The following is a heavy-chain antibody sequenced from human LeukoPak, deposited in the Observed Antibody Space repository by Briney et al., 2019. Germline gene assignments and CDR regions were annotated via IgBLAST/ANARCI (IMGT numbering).Heavy chain of an antibody. V-gene: IGHV3-48*03. Sequence: AGSLRLSCAAYAFTFSSYEMNWVRQAPGKGLEWVSYISSGGSTNSYADSVKGRFTISRDDAKNSLYLQMNSLRAEDTAVDYCARDMHFSSGWYSFDYWGQGTLVTVSS. CDR3: ARDMHFSSGWYSFDY. J-gene: IGHJ4*02. CDR2: ISSGGSTN. CDR1: AFTFSSYE. D-gene: IGHD6-19*01.